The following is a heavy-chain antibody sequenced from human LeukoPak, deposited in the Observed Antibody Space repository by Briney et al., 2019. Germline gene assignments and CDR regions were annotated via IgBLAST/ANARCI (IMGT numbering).Heavy chain of an antibody. CDR1: GFTFSNAW. V-gene: IGHV3-15*01. J-gene: IGHJ4*02. Sequence: PGGSLRLSCAASGFTFSNAWMSWVRQAPGKGLEWVGHIKSKTDGGTTDYAAPVKGRFTISRDDSKNTLYLQMNSLKTEDTAVYYCTTDTPGYSYDNAHDYWGQGTLVTVSS. CDR3: TTDTPGYSYDNAHDY. CDR2: IKSKTDGGTT. D-gene: IGHD5-18*01.